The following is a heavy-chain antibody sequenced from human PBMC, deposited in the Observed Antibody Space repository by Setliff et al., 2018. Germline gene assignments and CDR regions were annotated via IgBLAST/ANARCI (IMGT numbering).Heavy chain of an antibody. J-gene: IGHJ6*03. Sequence: ETLSLTCAVSGASFSDYYWTWIRQSPGKGLEWIGEINHSGSTNYNPSLKSRVTMSVDTSRNQLSLKLTSVTAADTAVYYCARHVGSRSRGYNYYYYYMDVWGKGTTVTVSS. D-gene: IGHD3-10*01. V-gene: IGHV4-34*01. CDR1: GASFSDYY. CDR3: ARHVGSRSRGYNYYYYYMDV. CDR2: INHSGST.